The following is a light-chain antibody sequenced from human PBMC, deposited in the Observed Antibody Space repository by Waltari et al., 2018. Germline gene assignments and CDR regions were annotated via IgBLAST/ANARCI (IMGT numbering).Light chain of an antibody. Sequence: QSALTQPPSASGSPGQSVTISCSGSSSDLGTYKFVSWYQQHPGKSPKLIIYEVNQRPSGVPDRFSGSKSGNTASLTVSGLLPEDEADYYCSSYAGTKKLLFGGVTKLTVL. J-gene: IGLJ2*01. CDR3: SSYAGTKKLL. CDR1: SSDLGTYKF. CDR2: EVN. V-gene: IGLV2-8*01.